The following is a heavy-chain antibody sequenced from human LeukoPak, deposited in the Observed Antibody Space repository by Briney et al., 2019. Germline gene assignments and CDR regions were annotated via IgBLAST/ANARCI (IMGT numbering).Heavy chain of an antibody. V-gene: IGHV3-23*01. CDR1: GFTFSSYA. CDR3: AKKSVIMVWYYYYGMDV. CDR2: ISGSGGST. D-gene: IGHD2-8*01. J-gene: IGHJ6*02. Sequence: GGSLRLSCAASGFTFSSYAMSWVRQAPGKGLEWVSAISGSGGSTYYADSVKGRFTISRDNSKNTLYLQMNSLRAEDTAVYYCAKKSVIMVWYYYYGMDVWGQGTTVTVSS.